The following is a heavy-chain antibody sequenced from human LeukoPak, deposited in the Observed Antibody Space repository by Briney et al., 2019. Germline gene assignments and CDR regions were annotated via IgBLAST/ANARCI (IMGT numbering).Heavy chain of an antibody. D-gene: IGHD3-22*01. V-gene: IGHV1-69*13. CDR2: IIPIFGTA. Sequence: ASVKVSCKASGGTFISYAISWVRQAPGQGLEWMGGIIPIFGTANYAQKFQGRVTITADESTSTAYMELSSLRSEDTAVYYCAAYYYDSSGYYYVGAFDYWGQGTLVTVSS. CDR3: AAYYYDSSGYYYVGAFDY. CDR1: GGTFISYA. J-gene: IGHJ4*02.